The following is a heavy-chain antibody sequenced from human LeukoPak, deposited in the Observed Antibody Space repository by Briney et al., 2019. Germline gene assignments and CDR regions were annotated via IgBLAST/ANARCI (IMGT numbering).Heavy chain of an antibody. CDR1: GFTFDDYA. V-gene: IGHV3-9*01. CDR2: ISWNSRSI. J-gene: IGHJ4*02. D-gene: IGHD6-19*01. CDR3: AKGSRGWYQIGDFDY. Sequence: PGGSLRLSCAASGFTFDDYAMHWIRQAPGKGLEWVSGISWNSRSIGYADSVKGRFTVSRDNARNSLYLQMNSLRAEDTALYYCAKGSRGWYQIGDFDYWGQGTRVTVSS.